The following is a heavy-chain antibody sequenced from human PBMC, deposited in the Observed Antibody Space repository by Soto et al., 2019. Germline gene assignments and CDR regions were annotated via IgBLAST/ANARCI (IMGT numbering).Heavy chain of an antibody. D-gene: IGHD3-10*01. CDR2: VYHTGRT. CDR1: GVPVSSYY. V-gene: IGHV4-59*02. CDR3: PRGRGATHLRFKP. Sequence: SETLSLTCTVSGVPVSSYYWTWIRQPPGKGLEYLGFVYHTGRTNYSPSLRSRVTLSLDTSSNQFSLKLTSVTTADTAICFCPRGRGATHLRFKPWGQGNLVT. J-gene: IGHJ4*02.